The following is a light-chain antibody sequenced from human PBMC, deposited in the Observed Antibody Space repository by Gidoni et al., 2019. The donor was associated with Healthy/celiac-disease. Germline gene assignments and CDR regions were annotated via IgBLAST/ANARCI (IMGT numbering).Light chain of an antibody. CDR1: QSVSSSY. CDR3: QQYGSSPLT. V-gene: IGKV3-20*01. J-gene: IGKJ3*01. CDR2: GAS. Sequence: EIVLTQAPGTLSLSPGERATLSCRASQSVSSSYLAWYQQKPGQAPRLLIYGASSRATGIPDRFSGSGSGTDFPLTISRLEPEDFAVYFCQQYGSSPLTFXPXTKVDI.